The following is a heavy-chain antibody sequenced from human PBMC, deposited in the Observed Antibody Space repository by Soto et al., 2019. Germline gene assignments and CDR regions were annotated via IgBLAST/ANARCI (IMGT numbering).Heavy chain of an antibody. V-gene: IGHV1-69*06. J-gene: IGHJ4*02. CDR3: ASNRDRTVVNPIYFDY. CDR2: IIPIFGTA. D-gene: IGHD2-15*01. CDR1: GGTFSSYA. Sequence: QVQLVQSGAEVKTPGSSVKVSCKASGGTFSSYAISWVRQAPGQGLEWVGGIIPIFGTANYAQKFQGRVTITGDNATSTAYMELSSLRSEDTAVYYCASNRDRTVVNPIYFDYWGQGTLVTVSS.